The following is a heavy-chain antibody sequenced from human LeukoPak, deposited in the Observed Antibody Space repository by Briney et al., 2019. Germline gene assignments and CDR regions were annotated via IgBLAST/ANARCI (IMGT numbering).Heavy chain of an antibody. CDR1: GFTFSSYA. CDR2: ISSNGGST. V-gene: IGHV3-64D*06. CDR3: VKDKYYDILTGSPDY. J-gene: IGHJ4*02. D-gene: IGHD3-9*01. Sequence: GGSLRLSCSASGFTFSSYAMHWVRQAPGKGLEYVSSISSNGGSTYYADSVKGRFTISRDNSKNTLYLQMSSLRAEDTAVYYCVKDKYYDILTGSPDYWGREPWSPSPQ.